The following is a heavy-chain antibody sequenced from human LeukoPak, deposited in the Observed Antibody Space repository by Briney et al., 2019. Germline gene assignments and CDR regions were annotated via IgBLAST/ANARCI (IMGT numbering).Heavy chain of an antibody. CDR3: VKPGATMVRGVLDY. CDR1: GFTFSSYA. D-gene: IGHD3-10*01. V-gene: IGHV3-64D*06. CDR2: ISSNGGST. Sequence: GGSLRLSCSASGFTFSSYAMHWVRQAPGKGLEYVSAISSNGGSTYYADSVKGRFTISRGNSKNTLYLQMSSLRAEDTAVYYCVKPGATMVRGVLDYWGQGTLVTVSS. J-gene: IGHJ4*02.